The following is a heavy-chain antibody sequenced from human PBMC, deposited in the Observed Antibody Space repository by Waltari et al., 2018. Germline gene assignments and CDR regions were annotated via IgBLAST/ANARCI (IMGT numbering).Heavy chain of an antibody. V-gene: IGHV4-31*03. CDR3: ARGGAAAGNFNY. CDR2: IYYNGST. Sequence: QVQLQESGPGLAKPSQTLSLPCTVSGGSVSSGGYYWRWIRQHPGKGLEWIGYIYYNGSTYYNPSLKSRVTILEGTSKNQFSLKLTSVTAADTAVYYCARGGAAAGNFNYWGQGTLVTVSS. J-gene: IGHJ4*02. CDR1: GGSVSSGGYY. D-gene: IGHD6-13*01.